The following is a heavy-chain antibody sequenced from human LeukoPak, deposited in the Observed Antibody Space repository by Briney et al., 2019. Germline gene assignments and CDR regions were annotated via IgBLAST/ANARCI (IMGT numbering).Heavy chain of an antibody. CDR1: GFTFGDYY. CDR2: ISYDGRQK. D-gene: IGHD3-3*01. CDR3: ARVFLERLTSGYFDN. V-gene: IGHV3-30-3*01. J-gene: IGHJ4*02. Sequence: GGSLRLSCAASGFTFGDYYMSWIRQAPGKGLEWVAVISYDGRQKYYGDSVKGRFTISRDNPKNTLYLQMNSLRDDDTAVYYCARVFLERLTSGYFDNWGQGTLVTVSP.